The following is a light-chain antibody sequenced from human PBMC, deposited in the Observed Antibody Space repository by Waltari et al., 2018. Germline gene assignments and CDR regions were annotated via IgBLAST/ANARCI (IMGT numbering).Light chain of an antibody. CDR3: QQYNYYST. V-gene: IGKV1-5*03. J-gene: IGKJ1*01. Sequence: DIQMTQSPSTLPASVGDSVTITCRASQNINSWVAWYQQKPGKAPKLLIYKASSLESGVPLRFSGGGSGTEFTLTISSLQPDDFATYYCQQYNYYSTFGQGTKVEIK. CDR1: QNINSW. CDR2: KAS.